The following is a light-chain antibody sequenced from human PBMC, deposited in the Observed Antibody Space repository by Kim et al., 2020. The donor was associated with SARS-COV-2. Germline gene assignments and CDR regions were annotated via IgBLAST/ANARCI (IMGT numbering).Light chain of an antibody. J-gene: IGLJ1*01. V-gene: IGLV3-1*01. Sequence: SVSPGQTASITCSGDKLGDKYACWYQQKPGQSPVLVIYQDNKRPSGIPGRFSGSNSGNTATLTISGTQAMDEADYYCQAWDSSTGVFGTGTKVTVL. CDR3: QAWDSSTGV. CDR1: KLGDKY. CDR2: QDN.